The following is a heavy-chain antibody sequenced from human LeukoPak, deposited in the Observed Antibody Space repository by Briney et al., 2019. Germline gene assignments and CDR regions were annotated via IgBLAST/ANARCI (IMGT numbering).Heavy chain of an antibody. CDR1: GFTFSSYS. CDR3: ARAIYDSSGYFLGY. J-gene: IGHJ4*02. Sequence: GGSLRLSCAASGFTFSSYSMNWVRQAPGKGLEWVSHIFSSDSTIGYADSVKGRFTISRDNAKNSLYLQMNNLRDEDTAVYYCARAIYDSSGYFLGYWGQGTLVTVSS. CDR2: IFSSDSTI. V-gene: IGHV3-48*02. D-gene: IGHD3-22*01.